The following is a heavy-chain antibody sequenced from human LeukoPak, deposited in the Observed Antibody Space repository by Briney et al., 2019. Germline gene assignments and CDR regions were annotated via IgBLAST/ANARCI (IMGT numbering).Heavy chain of an antibody. J-gene: IGHJ4*02. CDR2: IKQDGSEK. V-gene: IGHV3-7*03. CDR3: ARAKYYYGSGLDY. Sequence: GGSLRLSCAASGFTFSSYSMNWVRQAPGKGLEWVANIKQDGSEKYYVDSVKGRFTISRDNAKNSLYLQMNSLRAEDTAVYYCARAKYYYGSGLDYWGQGTLVTVSS. CDR1: GFTFSSYS. D-gene: IGHD3-10*01.